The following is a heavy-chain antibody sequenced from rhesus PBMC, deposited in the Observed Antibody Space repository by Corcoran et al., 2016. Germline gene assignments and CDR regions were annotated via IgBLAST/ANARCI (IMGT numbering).Heavy chain of an antibody. J-gene: IGHJ4*01. CDR2: INPSNGNT. V-gene: IGHV1-200*01. CDR3: ARDGFTPGSDFDY. D-gene: IGHD2-21*01. CDR1: GYTFTSYY. Sequence: QVQLVQSGAEVKKPGTSVKLSCKASGYTFTSYYINWVRQAPGQGLEWMGWINPSNGNTGYAQKFQGRGTMTRDTSTNTAYMELNSLRSEDTAVYYCARDGFTPGSDFDYWGQGVLVTVSS.